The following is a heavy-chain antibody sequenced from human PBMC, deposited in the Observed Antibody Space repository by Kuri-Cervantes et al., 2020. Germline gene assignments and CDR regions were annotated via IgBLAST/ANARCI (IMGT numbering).Heavy chain of an antibody. Sequence: GESLKISCAASGFTFSSYGMHWVRQAPGKGLEWVAVIWYDGSNKYYADSVKGRFTISRDNARNSLYLQMNSLRAEDTAVYFCARTIADSGAYWGQGTLVTVSS. CDR3: ARTIADSGAY. V-gene: IGHV3-33*03. J-gene: IGHJ4*02. CDR1: GFTFSSYG. CDR2: IWYDGSNK. D-gene: IGHD6-13*01.